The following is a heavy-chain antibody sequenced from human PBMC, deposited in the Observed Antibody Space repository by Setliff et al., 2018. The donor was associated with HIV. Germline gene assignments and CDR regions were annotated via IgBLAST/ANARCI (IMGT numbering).Heavy chain of an antibody. J-gene: IGHJ4*03. Sequence: KPSETLSLTCTVSGGSISSGSYYWSWIRQPAGKGLEWIGRFYTSGSTNYSPSLKSRVTMSVDTSKNQFSLKLSSVTAADTAVYYCATQWHSEISNYYVDYWGHGTLVTVSS. CDR1: GGSISSGSYY. D-gene: IGHD3-16*01. CDR2: FYTSGST. CDR3: ATQWHSEISNYYVDY. V-gene: IGHV4-61*02.